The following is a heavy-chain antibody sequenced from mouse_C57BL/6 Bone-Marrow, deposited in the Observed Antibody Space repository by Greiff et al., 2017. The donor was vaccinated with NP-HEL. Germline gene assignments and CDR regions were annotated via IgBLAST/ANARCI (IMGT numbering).Heavy chain of an antibody. V-gene: IGHV5-6*01. CDR2: ISSGGSYI. CDR1: GFTFSSYG. CDR3: AGRTPYYYGSSYDY. D-gene: IGHD1-1*01. J-gene: IGHJ2*01. Sequence: DVHLVESGGDLVKPGGSLKLSCAASGFTFSSYGMSWVRQTPDKRLEWVATISSGGSYIYYPDNVKGRFTISRDNATNTLDLKMGSLKSEDTAMYDCAGRTPYYYGSSYDYWGQGTTLTVSS.